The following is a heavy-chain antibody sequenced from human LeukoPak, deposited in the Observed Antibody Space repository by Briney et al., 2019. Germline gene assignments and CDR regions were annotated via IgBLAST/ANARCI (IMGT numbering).Heavy chain of an antibody. Sequence: GGSLRLSCAASGFTFSDYYMSWIRQAPGKGLEWVSYISSSGSTIYYADSVKGRFTISRDNAKNSLYLQMNSLRAEDTAVYYCARTGSGSYPGSYYYYYYMDVWGKGTTVTVSS. J-gene: IGHJ6*03. V-gene: IGHV3-11*01. CDR2: ISSSGSTI. CDR3: ARTGSGSYPGSYYYYYYMDV. D-gene: IGHD3-10*01. CDR1: GFTFSDYY.